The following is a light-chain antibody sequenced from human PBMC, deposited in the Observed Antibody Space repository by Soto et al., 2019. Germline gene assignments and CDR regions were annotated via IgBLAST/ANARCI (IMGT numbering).Light chain of an antibody. V-gene: IGLV2-14*03. CDR3: SSYKGRSPV. CDR1: NGDVGGYKY. Sequence: QSALTQPASVSGSPGQSIAISCTGSNGDVGGYKYVSWYQQHPGKAPKLLIFGVSNRLSGVSTRFSGSKSGNTASLAISVLQGEDAADYYCSSYKGRSPVSGGVTNVT. J-gene: IGLJ3*02. CDR2: GVS.